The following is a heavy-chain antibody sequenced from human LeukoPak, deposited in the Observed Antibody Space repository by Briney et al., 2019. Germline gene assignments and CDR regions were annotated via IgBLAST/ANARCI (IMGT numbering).Heavy chain of an antibody. CDR2: IYYSGST. CDR1: GGSISSYY. J-gene: IGHJ4*02. Sequence: SETLSLTCTVSGGSISSYYWSWIRQPPGKGLEWIGYIYYSGSTNYNPSLKSRVTISVDTSKNQFSLKLSSVTAADTAVYYCARRRSSFVYWGQGTLVTVSS. D-gene: IGHD6-19*01. V-gene: IGHV4-59*01. CDR3: ARRRSSFVY.